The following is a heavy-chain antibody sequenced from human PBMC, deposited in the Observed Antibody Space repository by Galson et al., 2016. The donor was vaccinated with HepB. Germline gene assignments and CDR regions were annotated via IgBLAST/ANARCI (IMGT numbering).Heavy chain of an antibody. Sequence: PALVKPTQTLTLTCTFSGFSLTSSGEGVGWIRQPPGKALEWLSLIYWDGDKRYSPSIKSRLTITADTSKNQVVLTMTNMDPVDTATYYCAHRRRTVVVVTQFDAWGQGILVTVSS. D-gene: IGHD2-21*01. J-gene: IGHJ5*02. CDR3: AHRRRTVVVVTQFDA. CDR1: GFSLTSSGEG. CDR2: IYWDGDK. V-gene: IGHV2-5*02.